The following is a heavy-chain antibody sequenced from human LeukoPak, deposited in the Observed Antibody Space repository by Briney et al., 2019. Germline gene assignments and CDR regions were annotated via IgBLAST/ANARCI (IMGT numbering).Heavy chain of an antibody. CDR2: VSGDGGVT. Sequence: PGGSLRLSCTVSGFTFRDFSMHWVRQAPGKGLQWVGLVSGDGGVTHYPDSVKGRFTISRDNNQNSLYLQMNSLTVEDSAFYHCAKGNNTISFNFDYWGQGTLVTVSS. CDR1: GFTFRDFS. CDR3: AKGNNTISFNFDY. V-gene: IGHV3-43*02. J-gene: IGHJ4*02. D-gene: IGHD2-2*01.